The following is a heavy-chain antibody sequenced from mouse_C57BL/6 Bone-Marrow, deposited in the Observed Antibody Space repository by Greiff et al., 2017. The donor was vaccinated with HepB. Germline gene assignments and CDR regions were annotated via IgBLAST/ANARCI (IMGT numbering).Heavy chain of an antibody. D-gene: IGHD1-1*01. CDR2: IYPGDGDT. Sequence: VNVVESGPELVKPGASVKISCKASGYAFSSSWMNWVKQRPGKGLEWIGRIYPGDGDTNYNGKFKGKATLTADKSSSTAYMQLSSLTSEDSAVYFCAIGSWGNYFDYWGQGTTLTVSS. CDR3: AIGSWGNYFDY. CDR1: GYAFSSSW. V-gene: IGHV1-82*01. J-gene: IGHJ2*01.